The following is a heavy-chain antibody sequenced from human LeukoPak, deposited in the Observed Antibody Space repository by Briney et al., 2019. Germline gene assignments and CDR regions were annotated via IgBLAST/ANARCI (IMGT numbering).Heavy chain of an antibody. Sequence: SETLSLTCTVSGGSMNSGSFYWSWIRQPPGKGLEWIGYIYYSGSTNYNPSLKSRVTISVDTSKNQFSLKLSSVTASDTAVYYCARQGRLSSRRGAFDIWAKGQWSPSLQ. CDR1: GGSMNSGSFY. J-gene: IGHJ3*02. CDR2: IYYSGST. V-gene: IGHV4-61*01. CDR3: ARQGRLSSRRGAFDI. D-gene: IGHD6-25*01.